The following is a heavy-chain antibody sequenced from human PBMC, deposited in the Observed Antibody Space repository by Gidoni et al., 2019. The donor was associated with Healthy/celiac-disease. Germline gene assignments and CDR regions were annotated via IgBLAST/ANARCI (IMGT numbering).Heavy chain of an antibody. CDR1: GFTFSSYW. Sequence: SGFTFSSYWMSWVRQAPGKGLEWVANIQQAGSEKYYVDSVKGRFTIARDNAKNSLYLQMNSLGAEDTAVYYCARVLSMVRGGAPYYMDVWGKGTTVTVSS. V-gene: IGHV3-7*03. CDR2: IQQAGSEK. CDR3: ARVLSMVRGGAPYYMDV. J-gene: IGHJ6*03. D-gene: IGHD3-10*01.